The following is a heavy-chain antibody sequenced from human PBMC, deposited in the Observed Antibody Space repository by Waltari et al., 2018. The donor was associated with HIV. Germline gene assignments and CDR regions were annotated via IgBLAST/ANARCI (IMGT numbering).Heavy chain of an antibody. Sequence: EVQLVQSGAEVKKPGESLKISCKGYGYSFTRHWIGWVRQMPGKGLEWMGIIYPGDSTTRYSPSFQGQVTISADKSISTAYLQWSSLKASDTAMYYCARRLLDTAPLSDGMDVWGQGTTVTVSS. CDR1: GYSFTRHW. J-gene: IGHJ6*02. CDR2: IYPGDSTT. V-gene: IGHV5-51*01. D-gene: IGHD5-18*01. CDR3: ARRLLDTAPLSDGMDV.